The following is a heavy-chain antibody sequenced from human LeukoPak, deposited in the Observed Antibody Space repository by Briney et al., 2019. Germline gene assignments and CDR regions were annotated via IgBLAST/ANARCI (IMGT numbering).Heavy chain of an antibody. D-gene: IGHD1-26*01. CDR3: ARGSYEIIDY. CDR1: GDSISSYY. J-gene: IGHJ4*02. V-gene: IGHV4-59*01. Sequence: SETLSLTCTVSGDSISSYYWSWIRQPPGKGLVWIGYIYYSGSTNYNPSLKSRVTISVDTSKNQFSLKLSSVTAADTAVYYCARGSYEIIDYWGQGTLVTVSS. CDR2: IYYSGST.